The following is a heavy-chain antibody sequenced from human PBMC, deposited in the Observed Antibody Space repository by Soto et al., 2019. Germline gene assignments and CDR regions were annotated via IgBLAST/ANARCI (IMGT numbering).Heavy chain of an antibody. Sequence: GGSLRLSCAASGFTVTGNYMSWVRQAPGKGLEWVGRIKNDPKSYITDYAESVKGRFTISRDDSKNSLFLQMNSLTTEDTAIYYCADLKWSRSYLPWGQGTLVTVSS. CDR3: ADLKWSRSYLP. D-gene: IGHD3-3*01. J-gene: IGHJ1*01. CDR2: IKNDPKSYIT. CDR1: GFTVTGNY. V-gene: IGHV3-72*01.